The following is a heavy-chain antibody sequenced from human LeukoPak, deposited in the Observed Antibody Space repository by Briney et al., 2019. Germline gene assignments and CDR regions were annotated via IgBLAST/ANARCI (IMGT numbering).Heavy chain of an antibody. CDR1: GFTFSSYD. CDR3: AKEGSNGDFDY. D-gene: IGHD1-26*01. Sequence: GGSLTLSCAASGFTFSSYDMHWVGQAPGKGLEWVTVISYDGSNKYYGDSVKGRFTISRDNSKNTLYLKMNSLRAEDTAVYYCAKEGSNGDFDYWGQGTLVTVSS. CDR2: ISYDGSNK. J-gene: IGHJ4*02. V-gene: IGHV3-30*18.